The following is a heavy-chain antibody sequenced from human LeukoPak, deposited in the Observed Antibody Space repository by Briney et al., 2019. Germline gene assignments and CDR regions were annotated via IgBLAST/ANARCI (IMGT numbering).Heavy chain of an antibody. CDR3: ARDLPTGTYRAYFDN. V-gene: IGHV3-21*01. D-gene: IGHD1-26*01. J-gene: IGHJ4*02. CDR2: ISSSGNYI. CDR1: GFTFSGYS. Sequence: GGSLRLSCAASGFTFSGYSMNWVRQAPGKGLEWVSSISSSGNYIHYADSVKGRFTISRDNAKNSLYLQMNSLRAEDTAVYYCARDLPTGTYRAYFDNWGQGTLVTVSS.